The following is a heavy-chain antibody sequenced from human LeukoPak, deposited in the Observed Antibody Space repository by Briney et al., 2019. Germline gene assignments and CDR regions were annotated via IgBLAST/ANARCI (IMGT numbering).Heavy chain of an antibody. Sequence: SGPTLVKPTQTLTLTCTFSGFSLSTSGVGVGWIRQPPGKALEWLALIYWNDDKRYSPSLKSRLTITKDTSENQVVLTMTNMDPVDTATYYCAHSGTVTTPHDAFDIWGQGTMVTVST. V-gene: IGHV2-5*01. D-gene: IGHD4-17*01. CDR2: IYWNDDK. J-gene: IGHJ3*02. CDR3: AHSGTVTTPHDAFDI. CDR1: GFSLSTSGVG.